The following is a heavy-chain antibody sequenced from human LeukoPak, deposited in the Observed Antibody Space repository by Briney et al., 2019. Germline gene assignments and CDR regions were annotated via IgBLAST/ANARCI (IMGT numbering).Heavy chain of an antibody. CDR3: ASRRLGNDY. CDR1: GGSVSDYY. Sequence: PSETLSLTCTISGGSVSDYYWSWIRQSPGKGLEWIGYIYYTGSTSYNPSLKSRVTISADTSKNEFPLKLNSVTAADTAVYYCASRRLGNDYWGQGTLVTVSS. CDR2: IYYTGST. V-gene: IGHV4-59*02. D-gene: IGHD7-27*01. J-gene: IGHJ4*02.